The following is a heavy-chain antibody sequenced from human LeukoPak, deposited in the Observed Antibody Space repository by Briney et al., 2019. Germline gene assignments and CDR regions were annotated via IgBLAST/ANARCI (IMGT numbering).Heavy chain of an antibody. CDR2: ISSSSSYI. V-gene: IGHV3-21*01. J-gene: IGHJ3*02. CDR3: AKLGAAAGKYGSAFDI. CDR1: GFTFSSYS. D-gene: IGHD6-13*01. Sequence: GGSLRLSCAASGFTFSSYSMNWVRQAPGKGLEWVSSISSSSSYIYYADSVEGRFTISRDNAKNSLYLQMNSLRAEDTAVYYCAKLGAAAGKYGSAFDIWGQGTMVTVSS.